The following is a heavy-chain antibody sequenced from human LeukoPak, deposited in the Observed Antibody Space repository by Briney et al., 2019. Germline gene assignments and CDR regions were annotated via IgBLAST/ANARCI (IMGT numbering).Heavy chain of an antibody. CDR2: ISAYNGNT. D-gene: IGHD3-10*01. CDR1: GYTFTSYG. Sequence: ASVKVSCKASGYTFTSYGISWVRQAPGQGLEWMGWISAYNGNTNYAQKLQGRVIMTTDTSTSTAYMELRSLRSDDTAVYYCARALGVRGVITPDGYWGQGTLVTVSS. CDR3: ARALGVRGVITPDGY. V-gene: IGHV1-18*01. J-gene: IGHJ4*02.